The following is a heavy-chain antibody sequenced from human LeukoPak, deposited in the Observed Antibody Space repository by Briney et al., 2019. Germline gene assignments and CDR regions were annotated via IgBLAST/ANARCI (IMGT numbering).Heavy chain of an antibody. D-gene: IGHD5-24*01. CDR2: IYYSGST. Sequence: SETLSLTCTVSSGSIISNNFYWGWIRQPPGKGLEWIGYIYYSGSTNYNPSLKSRVTISVDTSKNQFSLKLSSVTAADTAVYYCARGGRWLPFDYWGQGTLVTVSS. CDR1: SGSIISNNFY. J-gene: IGHJ4*02. CDR3: ARGGRWLPFDY. V-gene: IGHV4-61*05.